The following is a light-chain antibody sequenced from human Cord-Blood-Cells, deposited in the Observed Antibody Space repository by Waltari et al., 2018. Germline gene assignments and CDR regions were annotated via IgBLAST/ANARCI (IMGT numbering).Light chain of an antibody. CDR2: DAS. V-gene: IGKV1-33*01. CDR1: QDIRNY. J-gene: IGKJ2*03. Sequence: DIQMTQSPSSLSASVGDRVTITRQESQDIRNYLNWYQQKPGKAPKLLIYDASNLETGVPSRFSGSGAGTDFTFTISSLQPEDIATYYCQQYDTVYSFGQGTKLEIK. CDR3: QQYDTVYS.